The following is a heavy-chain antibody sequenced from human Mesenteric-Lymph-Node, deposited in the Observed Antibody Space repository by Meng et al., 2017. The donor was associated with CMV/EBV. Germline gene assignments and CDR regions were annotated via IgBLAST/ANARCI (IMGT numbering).Heavy chain of an antibody. CDR3: ARDTLTYSYGPGWIDP. J-gene: IGHJ5*02. CDR2: IFYSGSA. Sequence: ESGPRLVKPSEPLSLKCTVSGGSISSSWHYWGWIRQPPGKGLEWIGSIFYSGSAHYNPALESRVTISIDKSKNEFFLNLGSVTAADTAMYFCARDTLTYSYGPGWIDPWGQGTLVTVSS. CDR1: GGSISSSWHY. V-gene: IGHV4-39*02. D-gene: IGHD3-10*01.